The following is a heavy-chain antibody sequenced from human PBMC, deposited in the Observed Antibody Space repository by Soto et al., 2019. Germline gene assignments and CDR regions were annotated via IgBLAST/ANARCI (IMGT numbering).Heavy chain of an antibody. J-gene: IGHJ4*02. D-gene: IGHD1-26*01. CDR3: AKAVGATTGNFDY. V-gene: IGHV3-30*18. CDR1: GFTFSSYG. CDR2: ISYDGSNK. Sequence: GGSLRLSCAASGFTFSSYGMHWVRQAPGKGLEWVAVISYDGSNKYYADSVKGRFTISRDNSKNTLYLQMNSLRAEDTAVYYCAKAVGATTGNFDYWGQGTLVTVSS.